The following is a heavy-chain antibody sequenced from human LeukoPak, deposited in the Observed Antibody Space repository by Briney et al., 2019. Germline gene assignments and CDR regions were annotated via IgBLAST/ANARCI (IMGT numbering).Heavy chain of an antibody. Sequence: ASVKVSCKASGYTFTSYGISWVRQAPGQGLEWMGWISAYNGNTNYAQKLQGRVTMTTDTSTSTAYMELRSLRSDDTAVYYCARVRNCGGDCYPGDYWGQGTLVTVSS. J-gene: IGHJ4*02. CDR2: ISAYNGNT. V-gene: IGHV1-18*01. CDR1: GYTFTSYG. CDR3: ARVRNCGGDCYPGDY. D-gene: IGHD2-21*02.